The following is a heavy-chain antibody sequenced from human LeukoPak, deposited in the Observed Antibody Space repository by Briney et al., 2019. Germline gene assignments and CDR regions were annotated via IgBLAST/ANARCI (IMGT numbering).Heavy chain of an antibody. CDR3: VKDDGWVQYAN. V-gene: IGHV3-23*01. CDR2: ISGSGVST. CDR1: GFTFSSYG. J-gene: IGHJ4*02. Sequence: GGSLRLSCAASGFTFSSYGMSWVRQAPGKGLEWVSAISGSGVSTYYAASVKGRFTISRDNSKNTLYLQMNSLRAEDTAVYYCVKDDGWVQYANWGQGTLVTVSS. D-gene: IGHD5-24*01.